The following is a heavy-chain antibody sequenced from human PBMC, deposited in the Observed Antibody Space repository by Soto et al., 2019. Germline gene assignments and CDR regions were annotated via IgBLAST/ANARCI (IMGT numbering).Heavy chain of an antibody. J-gene: IGHJ3*02. CDR2: ISYDGSNK. V-gene: IGHV3-30*03. D-gene: IGHD3-3*01. CDR1: GFTFSSYG. Sequence: LRLSCAASGFTFSSYGMHWVRQAPGKGLEWVAVISYDGSNKYYADSVKGRFTISRDKPKNSLYLQMNSLRAEDTAVYYCARSAFGAVTQDAFDIWGQGTMVTVSS. CDR3: ARSAFGAVTQDAFDI.